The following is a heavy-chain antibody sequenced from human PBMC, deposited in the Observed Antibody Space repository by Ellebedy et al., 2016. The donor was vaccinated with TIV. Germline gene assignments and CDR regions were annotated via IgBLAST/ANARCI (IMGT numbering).Heavy chain of an antibody. CDR3: ANEFVLGSIDY. Sequence: PGGSLRLSCAASGFTFSYYYMSWIRQAPGKGLEWVSYISSSGSTIYYADSVKGRFTISRDNSKNTLYLQMNSLRAEDTAVYYCANEFVLGSIDYWGQGTLVTVSS. J-gene: IGHJ4*02. CDR2: ISSSGSTI. V-gene: IGHV3-11*01. CDR1: GFTFSYYY. D-gene: IGHD3-16*01.